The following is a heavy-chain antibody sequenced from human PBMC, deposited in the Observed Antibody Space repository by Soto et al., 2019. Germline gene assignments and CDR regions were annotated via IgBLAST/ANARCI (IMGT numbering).Heavy chain of an antibody. D-gene: IGHD1-26*01. Sequence: QVQLVQSGAEVKKPGASVKVSCKASGYTFTGYYMHWVRQVPGQGLEWMGWINPNSGGTNYAQKFQGWVTMTRDTSISTAYMELSRLRSDDTAVYYCARDSARSGSYYDYWGQGTLVTVSS. J-gene: IGHJ4*02. CDR3: ARDSARSGSYYDY. V-gene: IGHV1-2*04. CDR1: GYTFTGYY. CDR2: INPNSGGT.